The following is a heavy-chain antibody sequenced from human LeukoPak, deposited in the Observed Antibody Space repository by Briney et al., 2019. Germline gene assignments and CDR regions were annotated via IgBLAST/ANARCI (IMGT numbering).Heavy chain of an antibody. V-gene: IGHV3-53*04. J-gene: IGHJ6*02. CDR3: ARASADYGDSPGYYYYGMDV. D-gene: IGHD4-17*01. CDR1: GFTVSSNY. CDR2: IYSGGST. Sequence: GGSLRLSCAASGFTVSSNYMSWVRQAPGKGLEWVSVIYSGGSTYYADSVKGRFTISRHNSKNTQYLQMNSLRAEDTAVYYCARASADYGDSPGYYYYGMDVWGQGTTVTVSS.